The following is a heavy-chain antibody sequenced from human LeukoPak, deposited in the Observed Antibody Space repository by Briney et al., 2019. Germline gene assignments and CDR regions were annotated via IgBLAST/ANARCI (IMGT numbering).Heavy chain of an antibody. CDR1: GFTFDDYA. CDR2: ISWDGGST. Sequence: GGSLRLSCAASGFTFDDYAMHWVRQAPGKGLEWVSLISWDGGSTYYADSVKGRFTISRDNAKNSLYLQMISLRAEDTAVYCCATLGPDDYWGQGTLVTVSS. V-gene: IGHV3-43D*03. CDR3: ATLGPDDY. J-gene: IGHJ4*02.